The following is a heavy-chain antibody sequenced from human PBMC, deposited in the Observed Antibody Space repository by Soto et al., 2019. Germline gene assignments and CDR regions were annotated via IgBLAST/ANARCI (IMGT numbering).Heavy chain of an antibody. CDR1: GESFTSSW. CDR3: AGGGVRGVITRTRDYYGMDV. V-gene: IGHV5-51*01. Sequence: VKSSDEGSGESFTSSWRCRVRQMHGKGLEWMGIIYPGDSDTRYSPSFQGQVTISADKSISTAYLQWSSLKASDTAMYYCAGGGVRGVITRTRDYYGMDVWGQGTTVTVSS. J-gene: IGHJ6*02. CDR2: IYPGDSDT. D-gene: IGHD3-10*01.